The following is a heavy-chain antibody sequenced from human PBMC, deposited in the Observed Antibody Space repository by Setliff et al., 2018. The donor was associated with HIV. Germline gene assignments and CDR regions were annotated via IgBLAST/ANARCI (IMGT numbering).Heavy chain of an antibody. J-gene: IGHJ6*03. D-gene: IGHD1-26*01. CDR2: IIPIFGTA. Sequence: SVKVSCKASGGTFSSYAISWVRQAPGQGLDWMGGIIPIFGTANYARKFQGRVTITADESTSTAYMELSSLRSEDTAVYYCARAHSGSYYYYYYMDVWGKGTTVTVSS. V-gene: IGHV1-69*13. CDR3: ARAHSGSYYYYYYMDV. CDR1: GGTFSSYA.